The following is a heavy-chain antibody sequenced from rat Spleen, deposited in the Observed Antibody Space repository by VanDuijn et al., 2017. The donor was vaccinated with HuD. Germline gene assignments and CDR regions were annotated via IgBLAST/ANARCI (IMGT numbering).Heavy chain of an antibody. Sequence: EVQLVESGGGLVQPGSPLKLSCTASGFTFSDFYMAWVRQAPTKGLEWVATITTGGGNTYYRDSVKGRFTISRNNAKSTLYLQMDSLRSEDTATYYCARSVFDYWGQGVMVTVSS. V-gene: IGHV5-25*01. CDR1: GFTFSDFY. CDR2: ITTGGGNT. J-gene: IGHJ2*01. CDR3: ARSVFDY.